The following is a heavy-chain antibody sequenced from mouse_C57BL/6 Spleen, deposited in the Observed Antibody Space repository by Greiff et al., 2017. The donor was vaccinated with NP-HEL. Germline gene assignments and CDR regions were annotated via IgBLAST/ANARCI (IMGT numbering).Heavy chain of an antibody. D-gene: IGHD1-1*01. Sequence: EVQVVESGGDLVKPGGSLKLSCAASGFTFSSYGMSWVRQTPDKRLEWVATISSGGSYTYYPDSVKGRFTISRDNATNTLYLQMSSLKSEDTAMYYCARHGTTVVPFAYWGQGTLVTVAA. CDR2: ISSGGSYT. J-gene: IGHJ3*01. CDR3: ARHGTTVVPFAY. CDR1: GFTFSSYG. V-gene: IGHV5-6*01.